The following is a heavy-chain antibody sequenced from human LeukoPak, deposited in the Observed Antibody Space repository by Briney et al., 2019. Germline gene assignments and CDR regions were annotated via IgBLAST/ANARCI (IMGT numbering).Heavy chain of an antibody. CDR3: ARERYCTSTTCYVGVPFDY. CDR2: VKQDGSEN. Sequence: GGSLRLSCAASGFTFSTYYMTWVRQAPGQGLEWVAGVKQDGSENYYVDSVKGRFTISRDNSKNSLYLQMNSLRAEDTAVYFCARERYCTSTTCYVGVPFDYWGQGTLVTVAS. CDR1: GFTFSTYY. V-gene: IGHV3-7*01. J-gene: IGHJ4*02. D-gene: IGHD2-2*01.